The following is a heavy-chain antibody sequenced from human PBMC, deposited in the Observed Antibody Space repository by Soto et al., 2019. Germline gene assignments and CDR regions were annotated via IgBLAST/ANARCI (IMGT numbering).Heavy chain of an antibody. CDR3: ASWGRNYDGWSGSKYYYYVMDV. CDR2: IYYSGST. V-gene: IGHV4-30-4*01. D-gene: IGHD3-3*01. Sequence: TSETLSLTCTVSGGSISSGDYYWSWIRQPPGKGLEWIGYIYYSGSTYYNPSLKSRVTISVDTSKNQFSLKLSSVTAADTAVYYCASWGRNYDGWSGSKYYYYVMDVWGQGSSDTVSS. CDR1: GGSISSGDYY. J-gene: IGHJ6*02.